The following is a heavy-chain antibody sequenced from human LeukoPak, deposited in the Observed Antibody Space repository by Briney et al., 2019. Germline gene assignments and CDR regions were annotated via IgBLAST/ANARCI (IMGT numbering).Heavy chain of an antibody. Sequence: GESLTLTCAVSGGTFSSYYMSWVRQAPGKGLEWVSDIYSGGSTYYADSVKGRFTISIDNSKNTLYLQMNSLRAEDTAVYYCARGIPPPESWGQGTLVTVSS. J-gene: IGHJ4*02. CDR2: IYSGGST. D-gene: IGHD2-21*01. V-gene: IGHV3-66*01. CDR1: GGTFSSYY. CDR3: ARGIPPPES.